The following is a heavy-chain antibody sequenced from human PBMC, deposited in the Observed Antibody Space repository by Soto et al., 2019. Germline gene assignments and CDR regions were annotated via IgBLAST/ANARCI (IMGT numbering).Heavy chain of an antibody. V-gene: IGHV4-34*01. J-gene: IGHJ6*02. CDR1: GGSFSGYY. D-gene: IGHD6-25*01. CDR2: INHSGST. CDR3: ASGRAAQENPIYYYYYGMDV. Sequence: SETLSLTCAVYGGSFSGYYWSWIRQPPGKGLEWIGEINHSGSTNYNPSLKSRVTISVDTSKNQFSLKLSSVTAADTAVYYCASGRAAQENPIYYYYYGMDVWGQGTTVTVSS.